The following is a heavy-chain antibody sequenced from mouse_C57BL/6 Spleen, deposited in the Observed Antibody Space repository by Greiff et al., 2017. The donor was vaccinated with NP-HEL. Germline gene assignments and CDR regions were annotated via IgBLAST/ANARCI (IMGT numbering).Heavy chain of an antibody. CDR1: GYTFTSYW. Sequence: QVQLQQPGAELVKPGASVQLSCKASGYTFTSYWMHWVKQRPGRGLEWIGRIDPNRGGTKYNEKFKSKATLTVDKPSSTAYMQLSSLTSEDSAVYYCARGDYYSNLYAMDYWGQGTSVTVSS. CDR2: IDPNRGGT. CDR3: ARGDYYSNLYAMDY. J-gene: IGHJ4*01. V-gene: IGHV1-72*01. D-gene: IGHD2-5*01.